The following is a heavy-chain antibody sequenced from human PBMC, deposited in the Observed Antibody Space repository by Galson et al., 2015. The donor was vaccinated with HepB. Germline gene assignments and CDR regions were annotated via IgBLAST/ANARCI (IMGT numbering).Heavy chain of an antibody. Sequence: SVKVSCKASGGTFSSYTISWVRQAPGQGLEWMGRIIPILGIANYAQKFQGRVTITADKSTSTAYMELSSLRSEDTAVYYCARESNYDFWSGYYSVYWGQGTLVTVSS. D-gene: IGHD3-3*01. J-gene: IGHJ4*02. V-gene: IGHV1-69*04. CDR1: GGTFSSYT. CDR2: IIPILGIA. CDR3: ARESNYDFWSGYYSVY.